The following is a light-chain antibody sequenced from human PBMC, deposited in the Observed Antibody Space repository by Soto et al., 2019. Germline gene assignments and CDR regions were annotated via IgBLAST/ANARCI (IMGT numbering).Light chain of an antibody. CDR3: QQYALRT. Sequence: EIVLTQSPGTLSLSPGERATLSCRASQSVSSSYLAWYQQKPGQAPRLLIYGASSRATGIPDRFSGSGSGTDFTLTISRLEPEDFAVYYCQQYALRTFGQGTKVEIK. CDR2: GAS. J-gene: IGKJ1*01. CDR1: QSVSSSY. V-gene: IGKV3-20*01.